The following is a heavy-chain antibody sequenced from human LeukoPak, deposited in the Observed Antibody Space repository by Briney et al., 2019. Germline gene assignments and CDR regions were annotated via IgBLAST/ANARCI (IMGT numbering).Heavy chain of an antibody. CDR2: IIPILGIA. CDR3: ARDIGPPSYTAMGTRWFDP. Sequence: PGASVKVSCKASGGTFSSYAISWVRQAPGQGLEWMGRIIPILGIANYAQKFQGRVTITADKSTSTAYMELSSLRSEDTAVYYCARDIGPPSYTAMGTRWFDPWGQGTMVIVSS. D-gene: IGHD5-18*01. V-gene: IGHV1-69*04. J-gene: IGHJ3*01. CDR1: GGTFSSYA.